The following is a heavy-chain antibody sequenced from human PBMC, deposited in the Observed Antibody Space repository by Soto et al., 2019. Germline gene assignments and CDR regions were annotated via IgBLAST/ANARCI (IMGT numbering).Heavy chain of an antibody. V-gene: IGHV1-69*01. D-gene: IGHD6-19*01. CDR1: GGTFSSYA. CDR3: ARGRAVACTRNYYYYYAIDL. CDR2: IIPIFGTA. Sequence: QVQLVQSGAEVKKPGSSVKVSCKASGGTFSSYAISWVRQAAGQGLEWMGGIIPIFGTANYAQKFQGRVTITAEESTSTAYMELSSLRPEETAVYYCARGRAVACTRNYYYYYAIDLWGQGTTVTGSS. J-gene: IGHJ6*02.